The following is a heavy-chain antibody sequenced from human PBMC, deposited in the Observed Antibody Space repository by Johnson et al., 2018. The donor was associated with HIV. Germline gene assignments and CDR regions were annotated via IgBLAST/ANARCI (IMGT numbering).Heavy chain of an antibody. V-gene: IGHV3-13*01. CDR1: GFTFSSYD. J-gene: IGHJ3*02. CDR3: ARPGGGAPDAFDI. CDR2: IGTAGYT. Sequence: VQLVESGGGLVQPGGSLRLSCAASGFTFSSYDMHWVRQATGKGLEWVSAIGTAGYTTYADSVKGRFIISRDNAKNSLYLQMNSLRAEDTALYYCARPGGGAPDAFDIWGQGTMVTVSS. D-gene: IGHD3-10*01.